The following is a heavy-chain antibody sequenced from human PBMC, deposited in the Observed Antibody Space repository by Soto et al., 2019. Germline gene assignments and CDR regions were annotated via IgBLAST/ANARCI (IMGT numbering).Heavy chain of an antibody. J-gene: IGHJ5*02. CDR3: ARDLRYCSSTSCSNWFDP. CDR1: GGSISSYY. D-gene: IGHD2-2*01. V-gene: IGHV4-59*01. CDR2: IYYSGST. Sequence: SETLSLTCTLSGGSISSYYWSWIRPPPGKGLEWIGYIYYSGSTNYNPSLKSRVTISVDTSKNQFSLKLSSVTAADTAVYYCARDLRYCSSTSCSNWFDPWGQGTLVTVSS.